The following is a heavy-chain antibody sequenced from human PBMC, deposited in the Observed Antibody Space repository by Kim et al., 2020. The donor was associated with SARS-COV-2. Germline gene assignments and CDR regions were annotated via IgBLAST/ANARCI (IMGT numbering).Heavy chain of an antibody. D-gene: IGHD3-22*01. CDR3: ASAYYDSSGYYYTLYGMDV. CDR1: GGSVSSGSYY. CDR2: IYYSGST. V-gene: IGHV4-61*01. Sequence: SETLSLTCTVSGGSVSSGSYYWSWIRQPPGKGLEWIGYIYYSGSTNYNPSLKSRVTISVDTSKNQFSLKLSSVTAADTAVYYCASAYYDSSGYYYTLYGMDVWGQGTTVTVSS. J-gene: IGHJ6*02.